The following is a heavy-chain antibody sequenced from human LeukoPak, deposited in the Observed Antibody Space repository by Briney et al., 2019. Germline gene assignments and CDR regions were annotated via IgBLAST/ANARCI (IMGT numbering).Heavy chain of an antibody. Sequence: SETLSLTCTVSGGPISSYYWSWIRQPAGKGLEWIGRIYTSGSTNYNPSLKSRVTMSVDTSKNQFSLKLSSVTAADTAVYYCARDQVGQWLVQGSWFDPWGQGTLVTVSS. CDR3: ARDQVGQWLVQGSWFDP. V-gene: IGHV4-4*07. J-gene: IGHJ5*02. CDR1: GGPISSYY. D-gene: IGHD6-19*01. CDR2: IYTSGST.